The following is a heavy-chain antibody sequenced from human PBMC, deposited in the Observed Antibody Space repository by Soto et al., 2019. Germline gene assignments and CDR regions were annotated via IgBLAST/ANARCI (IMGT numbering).Heavy chain of an antibody. CDR2: IYYSGST. J-gene: IGHJ6*02. D-gene: IGHD2-2*01. CDR1: GGSMSISNYH. V-gene: IGHV4-30-4*08. CDR3: ARAPLKYCSSTSCYGGYYYYGMDV. Sequence: SETLSLTCTVSGGSMSISNYHWSWIRQPPGKGLEWIGYIYYSGSTYYNPSLKSRVTISVDTSKNQFSLKLSSVTAADTAVYYCARAPLKYCSSTSCYGGYYYYGMDVWGQGTTVTVS.